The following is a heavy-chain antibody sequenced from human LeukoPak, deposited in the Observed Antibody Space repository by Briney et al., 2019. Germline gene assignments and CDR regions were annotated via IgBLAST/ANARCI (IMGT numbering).Heavy chain of an antibody. CDR3: AKVASFTGSYLDS. CDR2: ISGSGGTT. V-gene: IGHV3-23*01. Sequence: PGGSLRLSCSASGFTFSSFGMSWVRQAPGKGLEWVSGISGSGGTTYYADSVKGRFTISRDNSKNTLSLQMNSLRAEDTALYYCAKVASFTGSYLDSWGQGTLVTVSS. D-gene: IGHD1-26*01. J-gene: IGHJ4*02. CDR1: GFTFSSFG.